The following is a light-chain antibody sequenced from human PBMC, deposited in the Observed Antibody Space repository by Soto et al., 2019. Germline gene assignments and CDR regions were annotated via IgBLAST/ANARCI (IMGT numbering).Light chain of an antibody. Sequence: EIVLTQSPATLSLSPGERATLSCRASQSVSSYLAWYQQKPGQAPRLLIYDASNRATGIPARFSGSGSGPDFTLNISSLEPEEFAVYYCQQRSNWPRTFGQGTKLEIK. CDR1: QSVSSY. CDR3: QQRSNWPRT. V-gene: IGKV3-11*01. CDR2: DAS. J-gene: IGKJ2*01.